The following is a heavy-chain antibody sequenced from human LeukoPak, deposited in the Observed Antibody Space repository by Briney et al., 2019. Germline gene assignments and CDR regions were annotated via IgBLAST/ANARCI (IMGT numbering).Heavy chain of an antibody. J-gene: IGHJ6*03. CDR3: AREEYYYDSSGYSYYMDV. CDR1: GFTVSSNY. CDR2: IYSGGST. Sequence: GGSLRLSCAASGFTVSSNYMSWVRQAPGKGLEWVSVIYSGGSTYYADSVKGRFTISRDNSKNTLYLQMNSLRAEDTAVYYCAREEYYYDSSGYSYYMDVWGKGTTVTISS. D-gene: IGHD3-22*01. V-gene: IGHV3-53*01.